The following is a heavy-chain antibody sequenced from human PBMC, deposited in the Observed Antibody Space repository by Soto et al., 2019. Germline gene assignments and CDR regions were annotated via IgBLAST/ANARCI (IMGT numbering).Heavy chain of an antibody. CDR1: GYTFTSYG. Sequence: QVPLVQSGAEVKKPGASVKVSCKASGYTFTSYGISWVRQAPGQGLEWMGWISAYNGNTNYAQKLQGRVTMTTDTSTSTAYMELRSLRSDDTAVYYCARDLPSIAARPCGWFDPWGQGTLVTVSS. J-gene: IGHJ5*02. D-gene: IGHD6-6*01. CDR2: ISAYNGNT. V-gene: IGHV1-18*01. CDR3: ARDLPSIAARPCGWFDP.